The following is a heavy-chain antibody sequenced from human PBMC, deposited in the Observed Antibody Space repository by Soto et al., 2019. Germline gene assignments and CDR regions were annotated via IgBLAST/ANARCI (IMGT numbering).Heavy chain of an antibody. D-gene: IGHD1-26*01. Sequence: QVQLVQSGAEVKKPGSSVKVSCKASGGTFSSYAISWVRQAPGQGLEWMGGIIPIFGTGNYAQKFQGRVTITADKPTRTAYMELSSLRSEDMAVYYCARDTPRLPGAYSGSYPTDYYYGMDVWGQGTTVTVSS. J-gene: IGHJ6*02. CDR1: GGTFSSYA. CDR3: ARDTPRLPGAYSGSYPTDYYYGMDV. V-gene: IGHV1-69*06. CDR2: IIPIFGTG.